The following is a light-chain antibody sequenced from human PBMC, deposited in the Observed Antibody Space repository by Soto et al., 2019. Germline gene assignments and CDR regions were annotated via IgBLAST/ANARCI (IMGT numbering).Light chain of an antibody. J-gene: IGLJ2*01. CDR3: GAWDSGLDGGV. CDR2: DDN. V-gene: IGLV1-51*01. CDR1: SSNIQKNF. Sequence: QSVLTQPPSVSAAPGQTVTLSCSGSSSNIQKNFVSWYQHVPGTAPKPLIYDDNKRYSVIPDRFSGSKSGTSATLHITGLQTGDEADYYCGAWDSGLDGGVFGGGTKLTVL.